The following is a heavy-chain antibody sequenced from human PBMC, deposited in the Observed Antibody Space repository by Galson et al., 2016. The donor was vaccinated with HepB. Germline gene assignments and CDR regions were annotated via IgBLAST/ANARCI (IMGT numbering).Heavy chain of an antibody. D-gene: IGHD3-22*01. V-gene: IGHV3-23*01. J-gene: IGHJ4*02. CDR3: AKSISMLVVVKFDY. CDR2: ISCSGGST. CDR1: GFTFRNYA. Sequence: SLRHPCAASGFTFRNYAMSWVRQAPGNGLEWVSGISCSGGSTYYADSVKGRFTIFSDNSKNTLYLQMNILRAEDTAVYNCAKSISMLVVVKFDYWGQGTLFPVFS.